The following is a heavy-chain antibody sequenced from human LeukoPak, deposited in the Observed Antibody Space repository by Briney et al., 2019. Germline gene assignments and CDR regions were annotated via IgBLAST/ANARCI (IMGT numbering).Heavy chain of an antibody. CDR1: GYTFTSYG. J-gene: IGHJ5*02. V-gene: IGHV1-18*04. CDR2: ISGYNGNT. D-gene: IGHD6-19*01. Sequence: GASVKVSCKASGYTFTSYGISWVRQAPGQGLEWMGWISGYNGNTDYAQKLQGRVTMTIETSTSTAYMELRSLRSDDTAVYYCARKVAGVWFDPWGQGTLVTVSS. CDR3: ARKVAGVWFDP.